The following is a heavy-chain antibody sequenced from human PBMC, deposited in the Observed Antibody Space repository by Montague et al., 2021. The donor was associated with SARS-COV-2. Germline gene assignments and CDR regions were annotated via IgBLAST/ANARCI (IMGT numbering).Heavy chain of an antibody. CDR3: ARHVSNLRAVVDYFDY. V-gene: IGHV4-34*12. D-gene: IGHD5/OR15-5a*01. CDR1: GGSLSGYY. J-gene: IGHJ4*02. CDR2: IFHNGDS. Sequence: SETLSLTRAVYGGSLSGYYWSWIRQPPGKGLEWIGSIFHNGDSYXNPSLNTRVTISIDTSRNHFSLSLTSVTAPDTAVYYCARHVSNLRAVVDYFDYWGQGTPVTVSS.